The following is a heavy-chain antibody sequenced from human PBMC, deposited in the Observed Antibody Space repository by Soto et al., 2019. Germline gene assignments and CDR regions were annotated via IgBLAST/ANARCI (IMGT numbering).Heavy chain of an antibody. CDR1: GFTFSDHY. D-gene: IGHD6-19*01. CDR3: ARDLISGWYGDAFDI. V-gene: IGHV3-72*01. Sequence: EVQLVESGGGLVQPGGSLRLSCAASGFTFSDHYMDWVRQAPGKGLEWVGRTRNKANSYTTEYAASVKGGFTISRDDSKNSLYLQMNSLKTEDTAVYYCARDLISGWYGDAFDIWGQGTMVTVSS. CDR2: TRNKANSYTT. J-gene: IGHJ3*02.